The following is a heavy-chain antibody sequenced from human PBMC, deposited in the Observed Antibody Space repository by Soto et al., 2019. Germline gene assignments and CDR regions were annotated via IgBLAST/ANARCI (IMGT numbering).Heavy chain of an antibody. CDR2: ISYAGSND. CDR1: GFTFSSYA. CDR3: ARGSYRSSSGIIDY. V-gene: IGHV3-30-3*01. J-gene: IGHJ4*02. Sequence: GGSLRLSCAASGFTFSSYAMHWVRQAPGKGLEWVAIISYAGSNDYYADSVKGRFTISRDNSKNTLYLQMNSLRAEDTAVYYCARGSYRSSSGIIDYWGQGTLVTVSS. D-gene: IGHD6-6*01.